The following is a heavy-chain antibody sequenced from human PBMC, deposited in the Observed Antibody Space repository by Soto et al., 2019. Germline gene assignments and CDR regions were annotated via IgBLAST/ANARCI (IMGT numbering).Heavy chain of an antibody. J-gene: IGHJ6*02. CDR3: AHSAPKGLYYGMDV. Sequence: QITLKESGPTLVKPTQTLTLTCTFSGFSLSTSGVGVGWIRQPPGKALEWLALIYWNDDKRYSPSLKSRLTITNDTSKNQLVLTMTNMDPVDTATYYCAHSAPKGLYYGMDVWGQGTTVTVSS. CDR1: GFSLSTSGVG. CDR2: IYWNDDK. V-gene: IGHV2-5*01.